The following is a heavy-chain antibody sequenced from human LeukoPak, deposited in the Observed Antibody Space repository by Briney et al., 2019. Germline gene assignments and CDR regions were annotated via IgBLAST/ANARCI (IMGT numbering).Heavy chain of an antibody. J-gene: IGHJ3*02. V-gene: IGHV3-7*01. CDR1: GFTFATSW. CDR2: MNQDGSKT. CDR3: TRDPSHGGLDI. D-gene: IGHD4-23*01. Sequence: GGSLRLSCAASGFTFATSWMTWVRQAPGKGLEGVALMNQDGSKTLFVDSGKGRFAISRDNGKNSLYLQMDSLRAEDTAVYFCTRDPSHGGLDIWGQGTTVTVSS.